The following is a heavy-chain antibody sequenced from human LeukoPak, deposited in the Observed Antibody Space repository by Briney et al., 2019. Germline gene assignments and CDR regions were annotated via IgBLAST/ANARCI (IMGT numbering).Heavy chain of an antibody. V-gene: IGHV4-59*01. Sequence: SETLSLTCTVSGGSISSYYWSWIRQPPGKGLEWIGYIYYSGSTNYNPSLKSRVTKSVDTSKNQFSLKLSSVTAADTAVYYCARVNWNYVGYYYYYMDVWGKGTTVTVSS. CDR3: ARVNWNYVGYYYYYMDV. CDR1: GGSISSYY. CDR2: IYYSGST. J-gene: IGHJ6*03. D-gene: IGHD1-7*01.